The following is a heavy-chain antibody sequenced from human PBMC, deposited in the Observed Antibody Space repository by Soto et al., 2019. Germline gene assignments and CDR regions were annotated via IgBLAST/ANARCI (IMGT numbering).Heavy chain of an antibody. CDR2: IYYSGST. J-gene: IGHJ6*02. CDR3: TTDCRYYDSSGYSAYYYYGMDV. V-gene: IGHV4-59*01. D-gene: IGHD3-22*01. Sequence: SETLSLTCTVSGGSISSYYWSWIRQPPGKGLEWIGYIYYSGSTNYNPSLKSRVTISVDTSKNQFSLKLSSVTAADTAVYYCTTDCRYYDSSGYSAYYYYGMDVWGQGTTVTVSS. CDR1: GGSISSYY.